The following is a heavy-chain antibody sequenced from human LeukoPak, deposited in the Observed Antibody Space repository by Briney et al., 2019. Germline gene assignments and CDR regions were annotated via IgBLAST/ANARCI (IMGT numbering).Heavy chain of an antibody. CDR1: GGTFSSYA. J-gene: IGHJ5*02. V-gene: IGHV1-69*04. Sequence: KVSCKASGGTFSSYAISWVRQAPGQGLEWMGRIIPILGIANYAQKFQGRVTITADKSTSTAYMELSSLRSEDTAVYYCARMFSSGWSNWFDPWGQGTLVTVSS. CDR2: IIPILGIA. CDR3: ARMFSSGWSNWFDP. D-gene: IGHD6-19*01.